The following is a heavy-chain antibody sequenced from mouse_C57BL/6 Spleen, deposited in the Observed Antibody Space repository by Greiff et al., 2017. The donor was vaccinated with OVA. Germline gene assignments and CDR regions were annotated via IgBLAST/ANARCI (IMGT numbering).Heavy chain of an antibody. Sequence: VHVKQSGPELVKPGASVKISCKASGYSFTGYYMNWVKQSPEKSLEWIGEINPSTGGTTYNQKFKAKATLTVDKSSSTAYMQLKSLTSEDSAVYYCARSAYYDPFYAMDYWGQGTSVTVSS. V-gene: IGHV1-42*01. CDR3: ARSAYYDPFYAMDY. J-gene: IGHJ4*01. CDR1: GYSFTGYY. CDR2: INPSTGGT. D-gene: IGHD2-4*01.